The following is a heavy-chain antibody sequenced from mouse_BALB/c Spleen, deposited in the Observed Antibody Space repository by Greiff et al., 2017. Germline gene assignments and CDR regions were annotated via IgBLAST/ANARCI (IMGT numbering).Heavy chain of an antibody. CDR1: GFSLTSYG. D-gene: IGHD2-4*01. J-gene: IGHJ2*01. Sequence: VQLQQSGPGLVQPSQSLSITCTVSGFSLTSYGVHWVRQSPGKGLEWLGVIWSGGSTDYNAAFISRLSIIKDNSKSQVFFKMNSLQANDTARYYGARDYDYFDYWGQGTTLTVSS. CDR3: ARDYDYFDY. CDR2: IWSGGST. V-gene: IGHV2-2*02.